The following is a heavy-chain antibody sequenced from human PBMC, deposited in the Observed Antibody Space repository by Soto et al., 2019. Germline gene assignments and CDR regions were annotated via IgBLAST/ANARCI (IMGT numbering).Heavy chain of an antibody. J-gene: IGHJ3*02. V-gene: IGHV3-23*01. D-gene: IGHD2-15*01. CDR1: GLTVSSHA. CDR3: APHVSCSGGSCQYDAFAI. Sequence: EVQVLESGGGLVQPGGSLRLSCEGSGLTVSSHAMTWIRQAPGKGPEWVSTITADGGTYYADSVKGRFAMSRDTSESTLYLQMNSLGAEDTSAYYCAPHVSCSGGSCQYDAFAIRGQGTMFTVSS. CDR2: ITADGGT.